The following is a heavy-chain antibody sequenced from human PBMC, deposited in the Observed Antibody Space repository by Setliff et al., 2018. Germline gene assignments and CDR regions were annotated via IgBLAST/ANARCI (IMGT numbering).Heavy chain of an antibody. CDR1: GGSISSHY. V-gene: IGHV4-59*11. CDR2: IYYSGST. Sequence: NPSETLSLTCTVSGGSISSHYWSWIRQPPGKGLEWIGSIYYSGSTNYNPSLKSRVTISVDTSKNQFSLKLSSVTAADTAVYYCARGKLLWFGELRAQYYFDYWGQGTLVTVSS. J-gene: IGHJ4*02. CDR3: ARGKLLWFGELRAQYYFDY. D-gene: IGHD3-10*01.